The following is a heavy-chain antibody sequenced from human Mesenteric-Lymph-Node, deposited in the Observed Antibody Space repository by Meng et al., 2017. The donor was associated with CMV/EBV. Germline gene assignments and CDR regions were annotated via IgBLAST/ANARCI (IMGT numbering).Heavy chain of an antibody. Sequence: GESLKISCAASGFTFSSYWMSWVRQAPGKGLEWVSTISGTGGSTYYADSVKGRFTIIRDNSRNTVYLLMNSLRAEDSAVYYCAKASERFIVVVPAAIGWFDPWGQGTLVTVSS. D-gene: IGHD2-2*01. J-gene: IGHJ5*02. V-gene: IGHV3-23*01. CDR3: AKASERFIVVVPAAIGWFDP. CDR2: ISGTGGST. CDR1: GFTFSSYW.